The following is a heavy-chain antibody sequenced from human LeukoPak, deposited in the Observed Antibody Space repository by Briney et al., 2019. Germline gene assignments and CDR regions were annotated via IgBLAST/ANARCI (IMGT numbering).Heavy chain of an antibody. V-gene: IGHV3-30*04. CDR3: ARAHSNSWGYFDY. Sequence: GGSLRLSCAASGFTFSSYTMHWVRQTPGKGLEWVAIISYDGSHKNYADSVKGRFTISRDNSKNTLHLQMNSLRPEDTAMYYCARAHSNSWGYFDYWGQGTLVIVSS. D-gene: IGHD6-13*01. CDR1: GFTFSSYT. CDR2: ISYDGSHK. J-gene: IGHJ4*02.